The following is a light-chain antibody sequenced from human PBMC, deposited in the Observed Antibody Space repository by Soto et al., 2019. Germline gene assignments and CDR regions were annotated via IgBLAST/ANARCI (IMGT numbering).Light chain of an antibody. J-gene: IGLJ1*01. CDR2: EVT. CDR1: RSDVGAYNY. Sequence: HSLLPQPACVSGSPGQSISTSCPGTRSDVGAYNYFSFYQQHPVKAPKLMISEVTNRPSGVFDRFSGSKSGNPASLTISGLRAEDEADYYCSSFTSRFIFVSGTGT. CDR3: SSFTSRFIFV. V-gene: IGLV2-14*01.